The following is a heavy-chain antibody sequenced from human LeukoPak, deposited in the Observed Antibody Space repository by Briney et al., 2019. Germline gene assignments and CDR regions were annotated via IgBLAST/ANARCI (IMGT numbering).Heavy chain of an antibody. CDR1: GFTFSSYE. Sequence: PGGSLRLSCAASGFTFSSYEMNWVRQAPGKGLEWVSYTTTSGGTIYYTDSVKGRFTVSRDNAKNSLYLQMNSLGAEDTAVYHCARSDTGYSGYDRTFVSLDYWGQGTLVTVSS. V-gene: IGHV3-48*03. J-gene: IGHJ4*02. CDR3: ARSDTGYSGYDRTFVSLDY. CDR2: TTTSGGTI. D-gene: IGHD5-12*01.